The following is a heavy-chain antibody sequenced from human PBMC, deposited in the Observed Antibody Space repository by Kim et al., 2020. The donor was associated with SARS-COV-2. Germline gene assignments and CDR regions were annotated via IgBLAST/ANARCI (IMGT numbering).Heavy chain of an antibody. CDR3: ARDWWMTSGSYFDY. V-gene: IGHV7-4-1*02. Sequence: AQGFTGRFVFSLDTSVSTAYLQISSLKAEDTAVYYCARDWWMTSGSYFDYWGQGTLVTVSS. J-gene: IGHJ4*02. D-gene: IGHD1-26*01.